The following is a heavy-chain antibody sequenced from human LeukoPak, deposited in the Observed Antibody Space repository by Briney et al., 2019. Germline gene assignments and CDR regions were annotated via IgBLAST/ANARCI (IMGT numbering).Heavy chain of an antibody. V-gene: IGHV1-8*01. CDR3: TRGHTIFGVVIRSFDY. D-gene: IGHD3-3*01. CDR2: MNTNSGNT. Sequence: ASVKVSSKPSGYTFTSYDINWVRPAPGQGLGWMGWMNTNSGNTGYAQKFQGRVTMTRNTTISTAYMELSSLRSEDTAVYYCTRGHTIFGVVIRSFDYWGQGTLVTVSS. CDR1: GYTFTSYD. J-gene: IGHJ4*02.